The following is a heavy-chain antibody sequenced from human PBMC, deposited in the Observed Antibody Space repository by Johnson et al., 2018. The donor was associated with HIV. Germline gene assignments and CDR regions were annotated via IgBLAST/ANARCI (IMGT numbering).Heavy chain of an antibody. CDR3: AKDVGDGYNRWGAFDF. Sequence: VQLVESGGGVVQPGRSLRLSCAASGFTFSSYDMHWVRQATGKGLEWVSAIGTAGDTYYPGSVKGRFTISRENAKNSLYLQMSSLRAEDAAVYYCAKDVGDGYNRWGAFDFWGQGTMVTVSS. D-gene: IGHD5-24*01. V-gene: IGHV3-13*01. CDR2: IGTAGDT. J-gene: IGHJ3*01. CDR1: GFTFSSYD.